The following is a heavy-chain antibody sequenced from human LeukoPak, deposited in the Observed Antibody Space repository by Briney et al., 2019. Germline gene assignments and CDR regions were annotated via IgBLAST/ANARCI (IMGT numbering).Heavy chain of an antibody. CDR2: INPNSGGT. V-gene: IGHV1-2*06. J-gene: IGHJ3*02. D-gene: IGHD1-7*01. Sequence: GASVKVSCKASGYTFTGYYMHWVRQATGQGLEWMGRINPNSGGTNYAQKFQGRVTMTRDTSISTAYMELSRLRSDDTAVYYCARELELSDAFDIWGQGTMVTVSS. CDR1: GYTFTGYY. CDR3: ARELELSDAFDI.